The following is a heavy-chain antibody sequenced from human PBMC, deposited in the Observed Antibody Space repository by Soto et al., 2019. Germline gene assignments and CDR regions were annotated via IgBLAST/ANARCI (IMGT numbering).Heavy chain of an antibody. Sequence: SETLPLNCTVSVRSSSNSNYYWGWIHQSPGKGLEWIGSAYYSGRSYSKSSVKSRVTISVDTSKNQFSLTLNSVTASDTAVYYCVSQRTSVLTQAYFDYWGPGALVTVSS. V-gene: IGHV4-39*01. CDR2: AYYSGRS. D-gene: IGHD2-8*01. CDR1: VRSSSNSNYY. J-gene: IGHJ4*02. CDR3: VSQRTSVLTQAYFDY.